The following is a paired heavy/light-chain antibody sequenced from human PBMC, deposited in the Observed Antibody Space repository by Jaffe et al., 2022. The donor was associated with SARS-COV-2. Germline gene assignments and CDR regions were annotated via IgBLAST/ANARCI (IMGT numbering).Heavy chain of an antibody. CDR2: ISYDGSNK. CDR3: ASTGYSSSWYYYYYMDV. J-gene: IGHJ6*03. V-gene: IGHV3-30*04. Sequence: QVQLVESGGGVVQPGRSLRLSCAASGFTFSSYAMHWVRQAPGKGLEWVAVISYDGSNKYYADSVKGRFTISRDNSKNTLYLQMNSLRAEDTAVYYCASTGYSSSWYYYYYMDVWGKGTTVTVSS. CDR1: GFTFSSYA. D-gene: IGHD6-13*01.
Light chain of an antibody. CDR3: QQYDNLQVT. CDR1: QDISNY. V-gene: IGKV1-33*01. J-gene: IGKJ3*01. CDR2: DAS. Sequence: DIQMTQSPSSLSASVGDRVTITCQASQDISNYLNWYQQKPGKAPKLLIYDASNLETGVPSRFSGSGSGTDFTFTISSLQPEDIATYYCQQYDNLQVTFGPGTKVDIK.